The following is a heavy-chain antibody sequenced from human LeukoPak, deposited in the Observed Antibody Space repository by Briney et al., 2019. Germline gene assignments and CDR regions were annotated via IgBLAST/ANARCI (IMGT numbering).Heavy chain of an antibody. Sequence: SETLSLTCAVSGGSISSYYWSWIRQPPGKGLEWIGYIYYNGRTNYNPSLKSRVTMLVDTSKNQFSLKLNSVTAADTAVYYCARVYTSSWCADVWGQGTTVTVSS. D-gene: IGHD6-13*01. CDR3: ARVYTSSWCADV. J-gene: IGHJ6*02. CDR2: IYYNGRT. CDR1: GGSISSYY. V-gene: IGHV4-59*01.